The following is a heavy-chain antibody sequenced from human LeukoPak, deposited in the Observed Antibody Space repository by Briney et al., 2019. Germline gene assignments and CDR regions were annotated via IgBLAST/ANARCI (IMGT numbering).Heavy chain of an antibody. V-gene: IGHV3-48*03. Sequence: GGSLRLSCAASGFTFISYEMNWVRQAPGKGREWVSYISSWGPTIYYPDSVSGRFTISRDNDKNSLYLQMNSLRAEDTAVYYCARSPYSGYDYFDYWGRGSLVTVSS. CDR3: ARSPYSGYDYFDY. D-gene: IGHD5-12*01. CDR2: ISSWGPTI. J-gene: IGHJ4*02. CDR1: GFTFISYE.